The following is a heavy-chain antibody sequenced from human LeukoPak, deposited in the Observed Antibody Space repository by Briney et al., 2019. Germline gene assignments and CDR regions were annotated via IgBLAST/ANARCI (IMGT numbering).Heavy chain of an antibody. CDR2: ISYDGSNK. V-gene: IGHV3-30*18. CDR3: AKDRIFSGDDFWSGYYDY. Sequence: PGGSLRLSCAASGFTFGSYGMHWVRQAPGKGLEWVAVISYDGSNKYYADSVKGRFTISRDNSKNTLYLQMNSLRAEDTAVYYCAKDRIFSGDDFWSGYYDYWGQGTLVTVPS. CDR1: GFTFGSYG. D-gene: IGHD3-3*01. J-gene: IGHJ4*02.